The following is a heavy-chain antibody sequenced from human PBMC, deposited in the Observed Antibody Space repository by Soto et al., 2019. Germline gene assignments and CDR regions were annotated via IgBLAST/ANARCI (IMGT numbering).Heavy chain of an antibody. CDR2: MSGSGGST. Sequence: EVQLLESGGGLVQPGGSLRLSCAASGFTFSSYAMSWVRQAPGKGPEWVSGMSGSGGSTYYADSVKGRFTISRDNSKNTLYLQMNSLRAEDTAVYYCAKDLYNWYFDLWGRGTLVTVSS. CDR3: AKDLYNWYFDL. CDR1: GFTFSSYA. D-gene: IGHD1-20*01. V-gene: IGHV3-23*01. J-gene: IGHJ2*01.